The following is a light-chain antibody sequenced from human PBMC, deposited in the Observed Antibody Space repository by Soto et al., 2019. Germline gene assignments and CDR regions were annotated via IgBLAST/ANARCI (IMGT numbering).Light chain of an antibody. CDR2: AAS. J-gene: IGKJ1*01. V-gene: IGKV1-8*01. CDR1: QGISSY. Sequence: QGISSYLAWYQQKPGKAPKLLIYAASTLQSGVPSSFSGSGSATDFALPISRFQSEDFATYECQQYDTEPRTLWQGTKVDIK. CDR3: QQYDTEPRT.